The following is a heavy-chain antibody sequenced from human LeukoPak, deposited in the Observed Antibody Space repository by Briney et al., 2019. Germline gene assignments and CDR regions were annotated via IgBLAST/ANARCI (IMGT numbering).Heavy chain of an antibody. V-gene: IGHV3-11*04. CDR1: GFTFSDYY. CDR2: ISSSGSTI. CDR3: ARGNNWNYENWFDP. J-gene: IGHJ5*02. D-gene: IGHD1-7*01. Sequence: PGGTLTLSCAASGFTFSDYYMSWIRQAPGKGLVWVSYISSSGSTIYYADSVKGRFTISRDNAKNLLYLQMNSLRAEDTAVYYCARGNNWNYENWFDPWGQGTLVTVSS.